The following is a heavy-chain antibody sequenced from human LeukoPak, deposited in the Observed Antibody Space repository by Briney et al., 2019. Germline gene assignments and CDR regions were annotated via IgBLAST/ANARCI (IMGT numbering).Heavy chain of an antibody. CDR3: AREGGHYYDSSGYSYFDY. CDR1: GFTFSSYW. Sequence: PGGSLRLSCAASGFTFSSYWMSWVRQAPGKGLEWVANIKQDGSEKYYVDSVKGRFTISRDNAKDSLYLQMNSLRAEDTAVYYCAREGGHYYDSSGYSYFDYWGQGTLVTVSS. D-gene: IGHD3-22*01. CDR2: IKQDGSEK. J-gene: IGHJ4*02. V-gene: IGHV3-7*01.